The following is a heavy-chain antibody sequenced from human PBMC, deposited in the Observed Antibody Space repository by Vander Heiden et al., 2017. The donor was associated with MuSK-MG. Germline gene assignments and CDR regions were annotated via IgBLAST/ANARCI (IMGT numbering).Heavy chain of an antibody. V-gene: IGHV1-2*02. CDR3: ARIWIEYCSGGSCYYNWFDP. J-gene: IGHJ5*02. D-gene: IGHD2-15*01. Sequence: QVQLVQSGAEVKKPGASVKVSCKASGYTFTGYYMHWVRQAPGQGLEWMGWINPNSGGTNYAQKFQGRVTMTRDTSISTAYMELSRLRSEDTAVYYCARIWIEYCSGGSCYYNWFDPWGQGTLVTVSS. CDR2: INPNSGGT. CDR1: GYTFTGYY.